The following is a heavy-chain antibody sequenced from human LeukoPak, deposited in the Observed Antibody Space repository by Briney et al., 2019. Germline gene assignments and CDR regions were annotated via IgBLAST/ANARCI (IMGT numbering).Heavy chain of an antibody. Sequence: GASVKVSCKASGGTFSSYAISWVRQAPGQGLEWMGGIIPIFGTANYAQKFQGRVTITTDESTSTAYMELSSLRSEDTAVYYCARDRGDPYCGGGCYFPHYYYYMDVWGKGTTVTVSS. D-gene: IGHD2-21*02. CDR2: IIPIFGTA. V-gene: IGHV1-69*05. J-gene: IGHJ6*03. CDR1: GGTFSSYA. CDR3: ARDRGDPYCGGGCYFPHYYYYMDV.